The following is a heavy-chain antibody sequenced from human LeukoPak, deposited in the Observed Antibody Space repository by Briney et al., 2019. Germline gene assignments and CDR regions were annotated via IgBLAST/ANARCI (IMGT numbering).Heavy chain of an antibody. J-gene: IGHJ3*02. D-gene: IGHD3-22*01. Sequence: GESLKISCKGSGYTFTNYWIGWVRQMPGKGLEWMGIIYPGDSDTRYSPSFQGQVTIAADKSITTAYLQWSSLKASDTAMYYCARSSIHYDSSGRFWVNDAFDIWGQGTMVTVSS. CDR1: GYTFTNYW. CDR3: ARSSIHYDSSGRFWVNDAFDI. V-gene: IGHV5-51*01. CDR2: IYPGDSDT.